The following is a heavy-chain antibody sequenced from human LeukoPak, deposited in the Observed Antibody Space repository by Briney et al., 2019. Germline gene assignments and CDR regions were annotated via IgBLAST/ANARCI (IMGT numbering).Heavy chain of an antibody. J-gene: IGHJ4*02. CDR2: ISGSGANT. D-gene: IGHD2-15*01. CDR1: GFTFSNYA. CDR3: AKGRALEVVAAFNY. Sequence: PGGSLRLSCAASGFTFSNYAMSWVRQAPGRGLGWVSTISGSGANTYYADSVKGRFTISRDNSKNTLYLQMNSLRADDTAIYYCAKGRALEVVAAFNYWGQGTVVTASS. V-gene: IGHV3-23*01.